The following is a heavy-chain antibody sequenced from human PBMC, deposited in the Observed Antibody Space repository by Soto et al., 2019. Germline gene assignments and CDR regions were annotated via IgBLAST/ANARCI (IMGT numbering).Heavy chain of an antibody. CDR2: ISGSGGST. CDR1: GFTFSGYA. V-gene: IGHV3-23*01. J-gene: IGHJ4*02. CDR3: AKRPAAISVFDY. Sequence: GGSLRLSCAASGFTFSGYAMSWVRQAPGKGLEWVSTISGSGGSTYYADSVKGRFTISRDNSKNTLYLQMNSLRAEDTAVYYCAKRPAAISVFDYWGQGTLVTVSS. D-gene: IGHD2-2*01.